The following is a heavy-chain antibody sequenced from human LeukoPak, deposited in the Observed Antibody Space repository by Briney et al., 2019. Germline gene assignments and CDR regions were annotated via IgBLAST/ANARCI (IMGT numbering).Heavy chain of an antibody. J-gene: IGHJ4*02. CDR1: GFTFSNYA. V-gene: IGHV3-23*01. CDR2: ISGSGDST. CDR3: ARDLSSVGAAYFDY. D-gene: IGHD1-26*01. Sequence: PGGSLRLSCAASGFTFSNYAMSWVRQAPGKGLEWVSGISGSGDSTYYADSVKGRFTISRDNANNSLYLQMDSLRAEDTAVYYCARDLSSVGAAYFDYWGQGTLVTVSS.